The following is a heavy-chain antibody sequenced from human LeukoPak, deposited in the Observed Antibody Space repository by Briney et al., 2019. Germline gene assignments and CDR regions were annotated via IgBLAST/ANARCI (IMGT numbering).Heavy chain of an antibody. CDR3: ARGGVTTPQNYYYCGMDV. CDR1: GYTFTGYY. D-gene: IGHD4-17*01. CDR2: INPNSGGT. V-gene: IGHV1-2*06. Sequence: ASVKVSCKASGYTFTGYYMHWVRQAPGQGLEWMGRINPNSGGTNYAQKFQGRVTMTRNTSISTAYMELSSLRSEDTAVYYCARGGVTTPQNYYYCGMDVWGQGTTVTVSS. J-gene: IGHJ6*02.